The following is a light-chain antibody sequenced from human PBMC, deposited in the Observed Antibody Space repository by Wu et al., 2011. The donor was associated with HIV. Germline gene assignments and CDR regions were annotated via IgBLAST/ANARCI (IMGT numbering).Light chain of an antibody. CDR3: QHRYNWPLT. Sequence: EIVLTQSPDTLSLSPGERATLSCRASQSVSSHLAWYQQKPGQAPRLLIYGASTRATSIPARFSGSGSGTDFTLTISSLEPEDFAVYYCQHRYNWPLTFGQGTRLEIK. CDR2: GAS. J-gene: IGKJ5*01. CDR1: QSVSSH. V-gene: IGKV3-11*01.